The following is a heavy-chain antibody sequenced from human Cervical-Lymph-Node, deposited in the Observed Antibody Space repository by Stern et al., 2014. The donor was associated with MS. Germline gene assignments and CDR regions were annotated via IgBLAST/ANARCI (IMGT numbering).Heavy chain of an antibody. V-gene: IGHV1-2*02. CDR3: ARDRAGWGTGSEY. CDR2: INPKSGGT. Sequence: QVQLVQSGAEVKKPGASVKVSCTTSGYSFTGYYMHWVRQAPGQGLEWMGWINPKSGGTKYAQKFQGRVTMTRDTSLTSAYMELTRLSSDDTAVYYCARDRAGWGTGSEYWGHGTQVTVSS. D-gene: IGHD6-19*01. J-gene: IGHJ4*03. CDR1: GYSFTGYY.